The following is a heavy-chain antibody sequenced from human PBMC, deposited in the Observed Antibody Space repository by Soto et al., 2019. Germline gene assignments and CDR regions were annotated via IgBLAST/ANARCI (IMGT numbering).Heavy chain of an antibody. D-gene: IGHD6-25*01. CDR3: ARQVPLWQREDTWTFDY. CDR2: IYYSGST. Sequence: SETLSLTCTVSGGSISSYYWSWIRQPPGKGLEWIGYIYYSGSTNYNPSLKSRVTISVDTSKNQFSLELSSVTAADTAVYYCARQVPLWQREDTWTFDYWGQGTLVTVSS. V-gene: IGHV4-59*08. CDR1: GGSISSYY. J-gene: IGHJ4*02.